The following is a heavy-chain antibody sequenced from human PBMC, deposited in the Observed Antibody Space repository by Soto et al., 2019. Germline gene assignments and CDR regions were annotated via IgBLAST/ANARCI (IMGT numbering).Heavy chain of an antibody. CDR3: ARPLGRDSTSYSSSYNALDV. J-gene: IGHJ6*02. CDR2: IDPSDSYS. V-gene: IGHV5-10-1*01. D-gene: IGHD3-22*01. CDR1: GYTFTTSL. Sequence: GESLKISWKASGYTFTTSLINWVRQTPGKGLEWIGRIDPSDSYSTYNPSFHSHVSFSVDKSTSTAFLRWISLEASDTAIYYCARPLGRDSTSYSSSYNALDVWGQGTTVTVSS.